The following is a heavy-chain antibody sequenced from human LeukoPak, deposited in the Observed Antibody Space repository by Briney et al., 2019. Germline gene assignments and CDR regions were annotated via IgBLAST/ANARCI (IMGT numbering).Heavy chain of an antibody. CDR1: GGTFSSYA. CDR2: IIPIFGTA. J-gene: IGHJ4*02. CDR3: ARGIAVAGTSPTDLDY. D-gene: IGHD6-19*01. V-gene: IGHV1-69*13. Sequence: ASVKVSCKASGGTFSSYAISWVRQAPGQGLEWMGGIIPIFGTANYAQKFQGRVTITADESTSTAYMELSSLRSEDTAVYYCARGIAVAGTSPTDLDYWGQGTLVTVSS.